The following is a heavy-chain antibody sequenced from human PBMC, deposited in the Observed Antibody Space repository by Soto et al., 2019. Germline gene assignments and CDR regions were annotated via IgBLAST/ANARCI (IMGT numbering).Heavy chain of an antibody. Sequence: GGSLRLSCAACGFTFDDYSFHWVRQAPWKGLEWVSSISWNSVYIDYADSVRGRFTISRDNAKNSLYLQMNSLRAEDTALYSCAREISLGATASQYFDHFGRGTLVAFSS. J-gene: IGHJ4*02. D-gene: IGHD1-26*01. CDR2: ISWNSVYI. V-gene: IGHV3-9*01. CDR3: AREISLGATASQYFDH. CDR1: GFTFDDYS.